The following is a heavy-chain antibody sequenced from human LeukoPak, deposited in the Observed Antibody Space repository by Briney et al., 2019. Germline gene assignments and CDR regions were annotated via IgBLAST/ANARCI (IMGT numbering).Heavy chain of an antibody. V-gene: IGHV3-48*01. J-gene: IGHJ4*02. Sequence: PGGSLRLSCAASGFTFSSYSMHWVRQAPGKGLEWVSYISSSSNTIYYADSVKGRFTISRDNAKNSLYLQMNSLRAEDTAVYYCARDFFMTPDYWGQGTLVTVSS. CDR1: GFTFSSYS. CDR3: ARDFFMTPDY. CDR2: ISSSSNTI. D-gene: IGHD3-16*01.